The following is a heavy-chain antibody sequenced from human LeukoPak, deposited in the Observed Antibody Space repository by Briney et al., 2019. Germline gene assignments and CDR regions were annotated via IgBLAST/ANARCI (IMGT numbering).Heavy chain of an antibody. CDR1: GFTFSSYA. J-gene: IGHJ4*02. CDR3: AKNRFRQYYYGSGSYYNVDYFDY. Sequence: PGGSLRLSCAASGFTFSSYAMSWVRQAPGKGLEWVSAISGSGGSTYYADSVKGRFTISRDNSKNTLYLQMNSLRAEDTAVYYCAKNRFRQYYYGSGSYYNVDYFDYWAREPWSPSPQ. D-gene: IGHD3-10*01. V-gene: IGHV3-23*01. CDR2: ISGSGGST.